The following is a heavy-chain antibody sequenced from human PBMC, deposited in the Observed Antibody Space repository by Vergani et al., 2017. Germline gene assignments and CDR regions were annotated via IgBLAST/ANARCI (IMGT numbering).Heavy chain of an antibody. CDR2: ISFDGTNE. D-gene: IGHD4-17*01. CDR3: AKDGRENNDYGYLDY. J-gene: IGHJ4*02. CDR1: GFALNRHA. V-gene: IGHV3-30*18. Sequence: QVQLVESGGGVVQPGTSLRLSCVVSGFALNRHAMYWVRQAPGKGLEWVVGISFDGTNEYYPDLVKGRFTISRDTSKKTLSLQMRSLRADDTAVYYCAKDGRENNDYGYLDYWGQGTLVTVSS.